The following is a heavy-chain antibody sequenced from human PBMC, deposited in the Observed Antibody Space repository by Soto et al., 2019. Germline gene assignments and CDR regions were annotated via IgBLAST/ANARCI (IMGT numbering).Heavy chain of an antibody. V-gene: IGHV4-59*01. CDR3: AFSETDSFDY. CDR2: IYYSGST. J-gene: IGHJ4*02. CDR1: GGSISSYY. Sequence: PSETLSLTCTVPGGSISSYYWSWIRQPPGKGLEWIGYIYYSGSTNYNPSLKSRVTISVDTSKNQFSLKLSSVTTADTAVYYCAFSETDSFDYWGQGTLVTVSS.